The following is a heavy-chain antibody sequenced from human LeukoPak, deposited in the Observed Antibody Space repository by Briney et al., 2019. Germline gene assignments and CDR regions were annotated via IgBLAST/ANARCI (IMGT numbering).Heavy chain of an antibody. CDR1: GYSFTTYW. CDR2: ICPDDSDT. Sequence: GESLKISCKGSGYSFTTYWIGWVRQMPGKGLEWMGIICPDDSDTRYSPSFQGQVTISADKSISTAFPQWSSLKASDTAIYYCTTTDGESTFDIWAKGHWSPSLQ. CDR3: TTTDGESTFDI. V-gene: IGHV5-51*01. D-gene: IGHD1-1*01. J-gene: IGHJ3*02.